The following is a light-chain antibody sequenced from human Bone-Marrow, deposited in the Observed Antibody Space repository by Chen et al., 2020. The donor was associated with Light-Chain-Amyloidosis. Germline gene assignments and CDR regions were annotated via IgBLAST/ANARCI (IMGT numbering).Light chain of an antibody. CDR1: ALPTKY. Sequence: SYELPQPPSVSVSPGQTARITCSGDALPTKYAYWYQQKPGQAPVLVIRRDTERPSGISERFSGSSSGTTATLTISGVQAEDEADYHCQSADSSGTYEVIFGGGTKLTVL. CDR3: QSADSSGTYEVI. J-gene: IGLJ2*01. V-gene: IGLV3-25*03. CDR2: RDT.